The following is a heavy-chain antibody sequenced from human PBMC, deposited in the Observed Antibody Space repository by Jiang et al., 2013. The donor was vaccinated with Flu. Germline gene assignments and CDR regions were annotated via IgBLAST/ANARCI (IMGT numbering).Heavy chain of an antibody. D-gene: IGHD3-9*01. CDR3: ARGVGYYDILTGYYPGAFDI. Sequence: KSRVTISVDTSKNQFSLKLSSVTAADTAVYYCARGVGYYDILTGYYPGAFDIWGQGTMVTVSS. V-gene: IGHV4-39*01. J-gene: IGHJ3*02.